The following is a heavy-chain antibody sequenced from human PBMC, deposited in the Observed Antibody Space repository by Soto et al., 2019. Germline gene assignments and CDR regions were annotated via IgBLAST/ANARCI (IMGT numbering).Heavy chain of an antibody. CDR2: ISSSSSTI. CDR1: GFTFSSYS. J-gene: IGHJ5*02. V-gene: IGHV3-48*01. D-gene: IGHD2-21*02. Sequence: EVQLVESGGGLVQPGGSLRLSCAASGFTFSSYSMNWVRQAPGKGLEWVSYISSSSSTIYYADSVKGRFTISRDNAKNSLYLQRNSLRAEDTAVYYCARDSVTGLNWFDPWGQGTLVTVSS. CDR3: ARDSVTGLNWFDP.